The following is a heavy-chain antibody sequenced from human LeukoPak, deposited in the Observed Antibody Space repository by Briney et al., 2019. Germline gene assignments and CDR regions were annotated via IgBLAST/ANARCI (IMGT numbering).Heavy chain of an antibody. J-gene: IGHJ3*02. V-gene: IGHV3-74*01. CDR2: INSGGRTT. CDR1: GFTLSNYW. D-gene: IGHD3-22*01. Sequence: GGSLRLSCAASGFTLSNYWMHWVRQAPGKGLVWVSRINSGGRTTGYAGSVKGRFTISRDNAKNTLYLQMNSLRAEDTAVYYCVRDRPSNYYDSSVDAFDIWGRGTMVTVSS. CDR3: VRDRPSNYYDSSVDAFDI.